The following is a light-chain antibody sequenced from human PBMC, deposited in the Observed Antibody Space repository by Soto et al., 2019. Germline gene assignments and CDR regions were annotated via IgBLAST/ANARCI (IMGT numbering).Light chain of an antibody. J-gene: IGLJ7*01. V-gene: IGLV1-51*01. Sequence: QSVLTQPPSVSAAPGQKVTISCSGSSSNIGNNYASWYQQLPGTAPKLLIYDNNKRPSGVPDRFSGSKSGTSATLDITGLQTGDEADYYCGTWDSSLSAAVFGGGTQLTVL. CDR2: DNN. CDR3: GTWDSSLSAAV. CDR1: SSNIGNNY.